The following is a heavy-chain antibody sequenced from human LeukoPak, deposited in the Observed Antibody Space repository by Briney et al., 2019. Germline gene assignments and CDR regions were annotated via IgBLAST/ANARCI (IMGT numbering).Heavy chain of an antibody. CDR3: ARDWYRSAFDI. CDR1: GGSISSGGYY. CDR2: IYYSGST. D-gene: IGHD6-13*01. Sequence: SETLSLTCTVSGGSISSGGYYWSWIRQHPGKGLEWIGYIYYSGSTYYNPSLKSRVTISVDTSKNQFSLKLSSVTAADTAVYYCARDWYRSAFDIWGQGTMVTVSS. J-gene: IGHJ3*02. V-gene: IGHV4-31*03.